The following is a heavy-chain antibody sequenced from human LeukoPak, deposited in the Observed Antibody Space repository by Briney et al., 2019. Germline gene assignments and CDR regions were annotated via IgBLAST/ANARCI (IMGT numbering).Heavy chain of an antibody. V-gene: IGHV3-23*01. J-gene: IGHJ3*02. CDR2: IRGSGGST. D-gene: IGHD6-19*01. Sequence: GGSLRLSCAASGFTFRIYAMSWVRQAPGKGLEWVSAIRGSGGSTYYADSVKGRFTISRDKSKNTLYLQMNSLRAEDTAVYYCARARLSSGWYMDAFGIWGQGTMVTVSS. CDR3: ARARLSSGWYMDAFGI. CDR1: GFTFRIYA.